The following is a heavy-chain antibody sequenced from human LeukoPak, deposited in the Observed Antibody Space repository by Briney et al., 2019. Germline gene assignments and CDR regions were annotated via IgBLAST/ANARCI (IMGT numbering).Heavy chain of an antibody. CDR2: IYSGGST. CDR3: ARDRSYPSAFDI. J-gene: IGHJ3*02. V-gene: IGHV3-53*01. D-gene: IGHD1-26*01. CDR1: GFTVSSNY. Sequence: PGGSLRLSCAASGFTVSSNYMSWVRQAPGKGLEWVSIIYSGGSTYYVASVKGRFTISRDNSKNTVYLQMSSLRAEDTAIYYCARDRSYPSAFDIWGQGTMVTVSS.